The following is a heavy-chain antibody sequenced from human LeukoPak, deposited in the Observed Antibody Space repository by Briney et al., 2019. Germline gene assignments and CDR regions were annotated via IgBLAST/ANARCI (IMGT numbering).Heavy chain of an antibody. CDR2: IYPGESDT. D-gene: IGHD6-19*01. Sequence: GESLKVCCKGSRYSFTSYWIGWGRQVPGKGLGWKGIIYPGESDTRYSPSFQGQVTTSADKPISTPYLQWSSLKASDTAMYYCARLGYSSGTKWDFYYYYMDVWGKGTTVTVSS. CDR3: ARLGYSSGTKWDFYYYYMDV. J-gene: IGHJ6*03. V-gene: IGHV5-51*01. CDR1: RYSFTSYW.